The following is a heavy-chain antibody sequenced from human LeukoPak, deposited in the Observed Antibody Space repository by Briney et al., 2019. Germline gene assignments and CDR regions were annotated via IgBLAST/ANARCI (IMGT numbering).Heavy chain of an antibody. CDR1: GGTFSSYA. CDR3: AIRVNWNDVRWEYYFVY. J-gene: IGHJ4*02. D-gene: IGHD1-20*01. CDR2: IIPIFGTA. V-gene: IGHV1-69*01. Sequence: SVKVSCKASGGTFSSYAISWVRQAPGQGLEWMGGIIPIFGTANYAQKFQGRVTITADESTSTAYMELSSLRSEDTAVYYCAIRVNWNDVRWEYYFVYWGQGTLVTVSS.